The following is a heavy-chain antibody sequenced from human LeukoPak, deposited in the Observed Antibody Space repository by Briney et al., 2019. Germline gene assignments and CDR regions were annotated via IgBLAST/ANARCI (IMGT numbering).Heavy chain of an antibody. CDR3: AKDGYYDYVWGSFGSYYYYGMDV. CDR1: GFTFSSYG. D-gene: IGHD3-16*01. V-gene: IGHV3-30*18. Sequence: GRSLRLSCAASGFTFSSYGMHWVRQAPGKGLEWVAVISYDGSNKYYADSVKGRFTISRDNSKNTLYLQTNSLRAEDTAVYYCAKDGYYDYVWGSFGSYYYYGMDVWGQGTTVTVSS. CDR2: ISYDGSNK. J-gene: IGHJ6*02.